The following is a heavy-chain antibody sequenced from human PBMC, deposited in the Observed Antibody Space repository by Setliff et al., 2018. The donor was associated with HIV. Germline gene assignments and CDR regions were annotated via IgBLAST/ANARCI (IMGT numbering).Heavy chain of an antibody. Sequence: SETLSLTCTVSGGSISSEYYNWNWIRQHPGKGLEWIGYISYSGSTFYIPSLKNRVSISVDTSKNQFSLKLTSVTAADTAVYYCAREAVGAGGDCYGMDVWGQGTTVTVSS. CDR3: AREAVGAGGDCYGMDV. V-gene: IGHV4-31*03. J-gene: IGHJ6*02. D-gene: IGHD1-26*01. CDR2: ISYSGST. CDR1: GGSISSEYYN.